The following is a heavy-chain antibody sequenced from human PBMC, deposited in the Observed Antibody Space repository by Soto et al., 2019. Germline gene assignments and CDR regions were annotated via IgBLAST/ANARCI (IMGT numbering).Heavy chain of an antibody. D-gene: IGHD1-7*01. CDR3: ARVRAGTTWFDP. J-gene: IGHJ5*02. Sequence: QVQLVQSGAEEKKPGASVKVSCKASGYTFTSYAMHWVRQAPGQRLEWMGWINAGNGNTKYSLKFQGRVTITRDTSVSTAYMELSSLRSEDTAVYYCARVRAGTTWFDPWGQGTLVTVSS. V-gene: IGHV1-3*05. CDR1: GYTFTSYA. CDR2: INAGNGNT.